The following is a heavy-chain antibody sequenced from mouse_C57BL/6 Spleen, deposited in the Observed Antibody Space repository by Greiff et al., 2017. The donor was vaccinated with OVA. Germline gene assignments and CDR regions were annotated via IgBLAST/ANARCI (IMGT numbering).Heavy chain of an antibody. J-gene: IGHJ4*01. CDR2: IWRGGST. CDR3: AKNWGTNYGSSFYAMDY. Sequence: QVQLKESGPGLVQPSQSLSITCTVSGFSLTSYGVHWVRQSPGKGLEWLGVIWRGGSTDYNAAFMSRLSITKDNSKSQVFFKMNSLQADDTAIYYCAKNWGTNYGSSFYAMDYWGQGTSVTVSS. CDR1: GFSLTSYG. V-gene: IGHV2-5*01. D-gene: IGHD1-1*01.